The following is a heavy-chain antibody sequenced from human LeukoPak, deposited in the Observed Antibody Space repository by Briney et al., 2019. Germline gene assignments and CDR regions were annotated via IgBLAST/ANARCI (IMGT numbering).Heavy chain of an antibody. D-gene: IGHD6-6*01. Sequence: PSETLSLTCTVSGGSISSYYWSWIRQPPGKGLEWIGYIYYSGSTNYNPSLKSRVTISVDTSKNQFSLKLGSVTAADTAVYYCATSYSSSSQIDYWGRGTLVTVSS. CDR3: ATSYSSSSQIDY. J-gene: IGHJ4*02. CDR1: GGSISSYY. CDR2: IYYSGST. V-gene: IGHV4-59*01.